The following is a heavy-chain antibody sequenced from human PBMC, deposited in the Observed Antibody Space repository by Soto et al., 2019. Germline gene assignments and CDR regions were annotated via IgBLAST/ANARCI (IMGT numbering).Heavy chain of an antibody. CDR3: AKIGVIAQWYFDF. D-gene: IGHD2-21*01. CDR2: ISKSGDQT. Sequence: GGSLRLSCAASGFSFISHGMSWVRQIPGKGPEWVSSISKSGDQTFYADSVKGRFTVFRDNPKNTLYLQLSTLRVEDTAVYYCAKIGVIAQWYFDFWGRGTLVTVSS. CDR1: GFSFISHG. V-gene: IGHV3-23*01. J-gene: IGHJ2*01.